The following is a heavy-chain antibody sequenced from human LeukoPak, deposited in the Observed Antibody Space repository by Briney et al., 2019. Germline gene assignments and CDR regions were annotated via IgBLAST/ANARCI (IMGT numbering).Heavy chain of an antibody. CDR2: IKPDGTTK. CDR3: ARSIPYGTTWYGRSDY. D-gene: IGHD6-13*01. Sequence: GALRLSCAASGFPFNSYSMTWVRQAPGKGLEWVANIKPDGTTKFYVDSVKGRFTISRDNALNSLYPQMNSLRAEDTAIYYCARSIPYGTTWYGRSDYWGQGTLVTVSS. V-gene: IGHV3-7*03. J-gene: IGHJ4*02. CDR1: GFPFNSYS.